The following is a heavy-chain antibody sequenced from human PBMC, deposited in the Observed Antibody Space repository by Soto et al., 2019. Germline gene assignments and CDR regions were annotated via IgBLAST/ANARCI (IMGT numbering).Heavy chain of an antibody. D-gene: IGHD1-7*01. V-gene: IGHV4-30-4*01. CDR2: ISYSGST. J-gene: IGHJ4*02. CDR3: ATMGTPATGLYYFDY. Sequence: QVQLQESGPGLVKPSQTLSLTCTVSGGSISSGNYYWSWIRQPPGKGLEWIGFISYSGSTYYSASLKCRFTISVHTSKNQFSLNLSFVTAADTAVYYCATMGTPATGLYYFDYWGQGTLVIVSS. CDR1: GGSISSGNYY.